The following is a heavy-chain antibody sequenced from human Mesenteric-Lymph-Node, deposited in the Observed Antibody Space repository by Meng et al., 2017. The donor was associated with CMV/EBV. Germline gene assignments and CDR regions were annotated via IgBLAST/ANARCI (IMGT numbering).Heavy chain of an antibody. CDR3: ARGRYTSVEAGLDY. CDR2: INYIGST. CDR1: GGSFSGYY. Sequence: AVYGGSFSGYYWSWIRQPPGKGLEWIGEINYIGSTKYNPSLKSRVTMSVDTSKNHFSLEVNPVTAADTAVYYCARGRYTSVEAGLDYWGQGTLVTVSS. D-gene: IGHD6-19*01. V-gene: IGHV4-34*01. J-gene: IGHJ4*02.